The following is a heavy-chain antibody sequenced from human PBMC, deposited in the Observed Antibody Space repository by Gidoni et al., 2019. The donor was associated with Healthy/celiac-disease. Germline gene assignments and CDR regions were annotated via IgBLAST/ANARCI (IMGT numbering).Heavy chain of an antibody. CDR3: ARANFAL. CDR1: GFTCSSSD. V-gene: IGHV3-13*05. CDR2: IGTAGDP. Sequence: EVQLVQSGGGLVQPGGSLRLSSAAAGFTCSSSDVHWVRQATGKGLSWVSAIGTAGDPYYPGSVHGQFTISRENAKNSLYIQINSLRAGNPAVYYCARANFALWGRGTLVTLSS. J-gene: IGHJ2*01.